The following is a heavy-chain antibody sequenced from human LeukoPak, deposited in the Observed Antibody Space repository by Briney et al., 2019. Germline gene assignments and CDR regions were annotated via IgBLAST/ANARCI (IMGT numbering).Heavy chain of an antibody. J-gene: IGHJ3*02. Sequence: GGSLRLSCAASGFTFRTYGMHWVRQAPGKGLEWVSAISGSGGSTYYADSVKGRFTISRDNSKNTLYLQMNSLRAEDTAVYYCAKDIYYYDSSGFNIWGQGTMVTVSS. CDR2: ISGSGGST. CDR3: AKDIYYYDSSGFNI. V-gene: IGHV3-23*01. D-gene: IGHD3-22*01. CDR1: GFTFRTYG.